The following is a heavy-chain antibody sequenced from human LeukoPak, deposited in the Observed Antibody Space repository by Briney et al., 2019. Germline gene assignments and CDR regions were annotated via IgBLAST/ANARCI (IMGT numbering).Heavy chain of an antibody. CDR3: ARRRGYSYAFDY. V-gene: IGHV2-70*11. CDR1: GFSLPTRGMG. CDR2: IEWDDDK. D-gene: IGHD5-18*01. Sequence: SGPTLIHPTQTLTLTCTFSGFSLPTRGMGVNWLRQPPGKALGWLSRIEWDDDKYYSTPLKTRLTISKDTSKNQVVLTMTNMDPVDSATYYCARRRGYSYAFDYWGQGSLVTVSS. J-gene: IGHJ4*02.